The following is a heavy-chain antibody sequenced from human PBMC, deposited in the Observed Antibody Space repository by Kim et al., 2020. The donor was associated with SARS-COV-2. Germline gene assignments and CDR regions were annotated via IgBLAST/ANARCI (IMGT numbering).Heavy chain of an antibody. J-gene: IGHJ2*01. CDR2: IRWNKNGK. V-gene: IGHV3-9*01. CDR3: SRDALAGGADA. D-gene: IGHD1-26*01. CDR1: GFSFSDHA. Sequence: GGSLRLSCAASGFSFSDHAMHWVRQAPGKGLEWVSGIRWNKNGKDYADSVKGRCIITRENDRNSLFLQMKSQRLEDKAAYDYSRDALAGGADARGR.